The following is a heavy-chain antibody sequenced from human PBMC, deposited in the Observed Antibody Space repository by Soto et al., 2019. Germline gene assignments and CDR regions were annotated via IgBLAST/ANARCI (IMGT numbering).Heavy chain of an antibody. CDR2: IYTGDTP. CDR1: RFTVGSSY. D-gene: IGHD2-2*01. CDR3: TRDLMDVVPPADDLFDP. Sequence: GGSLRLSCAASRFTVGSSYVSWVRQAPGKGLEWVSVIYTGDTPYYADSVKGRFTISRDNSKNTLYLQMNSLRVEDTAVYYCTRDLMDVVPPADDLFDPWGQGILVTVS. J-gene: IGHJ5*02. V-gene: IGHV3-53*01.